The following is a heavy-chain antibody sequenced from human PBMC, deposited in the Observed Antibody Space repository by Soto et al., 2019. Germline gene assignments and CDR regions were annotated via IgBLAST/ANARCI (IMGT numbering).Heavy chain of an antibody. Sequence: QVQLVQSGAEVKKPGASVKVSCKASGYTFTIYGISWVRQAPGQGLEWMGWISGYNGNTEFAQNIQDRLTLTTDASTSSVYMELRRLRSDDTAVYYCARVDYYDSSGYYGYWGQGTLITVSS. J-gene: IGHJ4*02. CDR2: ISGYNGNT. D-gene: IGHD3-22*01. V-gene: IGHV1-18*04. CDR1: GYTFTIYG. CDR3: ARVDYYDSSGYYGY.